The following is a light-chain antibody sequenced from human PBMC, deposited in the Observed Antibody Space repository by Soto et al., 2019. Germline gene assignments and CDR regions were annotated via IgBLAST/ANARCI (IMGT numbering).Light chain of an antibody. CDR2: GAS. CDR3: QQYNNWPRT. V-gene: IGKV3-15*01. CDR1: QSVSSN. Sequence: EIVMTQSPAPLSVSQGERATLSCRASQSVSSNLAWYQQKPGQAPRLLIYGASTRATGIPARFSGSGSGTEFTLTISSLQSEDLAVYYCQQYNNWPRTFGQGTKVDIK. J-gene: IGKJ1*01.